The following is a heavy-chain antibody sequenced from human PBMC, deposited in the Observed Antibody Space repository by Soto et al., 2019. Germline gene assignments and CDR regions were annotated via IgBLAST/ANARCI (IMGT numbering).Heavy chain of an antibody. CDR1: GGTFSSYA. J-gene: IGHJ4*02. CDR3: ARVGFPFDFWSGYWFEY. Sequence: SVKVSCKASGGTFSSYAISWVRQAPGQGLEWMGGIIPIFGTANYAQKFQGRVTITADESTSTAYMELSSLRSEDTAVYYCARVGFPFDFWSGYWFEYWGQGTLVTVSS. V-gene: IGHV1-69*13. CDR2: IIPIFGTA. D-gene: IGHD3-3*01.